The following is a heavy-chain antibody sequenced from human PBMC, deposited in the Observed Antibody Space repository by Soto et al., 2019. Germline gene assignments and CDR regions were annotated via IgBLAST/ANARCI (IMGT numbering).Heavy chain of an antibody. CDR3: ASVPRYFDWYQATGWFDP. D-gene: IGHD3-9*01. CDR2: INHSGST. V-gene: IGHV4-34*01. CDR1: GGSFSGYY. J-gene: IGHJ5*02. Sequence: QVQLQQWGAGLLKPSETLSLTCAVYGGSFSGYYWSWIRQPPGKGLEWIGEINHSGSTNYNPSLKSRVTISVDTSKNQFSLKLSSVTAADTAVYYCASVPRYFDWYQATGWFDPWGQGTLVTVSS.